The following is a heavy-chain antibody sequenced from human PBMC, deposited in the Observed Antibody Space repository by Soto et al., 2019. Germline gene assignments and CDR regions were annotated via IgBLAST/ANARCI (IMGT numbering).Heavy chain of an antibody. CDR1: GGSFSDYY. J-gene: IGHJ4*02. Sequence: QVQLQQWGAGLLKPSETLSLTCAVYGGSFSDYYWSWIRQPAGKGLEWIGEINHSGSTNYNPSLNSRVTISVDTSKTQFSLKLSSVTAADTAVYYCARGYRKWTAIDYWGQGTLVTVSS. CDR3: ARGYRKWTAIDY. V-gene: IGHV4-34*01. D-gene: IGHD1-26*01. CDR2: INHSGST.